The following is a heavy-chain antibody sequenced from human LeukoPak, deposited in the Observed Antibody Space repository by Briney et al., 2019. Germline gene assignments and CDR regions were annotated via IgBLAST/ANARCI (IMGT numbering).Heavy chain of an antibody. CDR1: GFTFPSYG. D-gene: IGHD3-22*01. V-gene: IGHV3-23*01. J-gene: IGHJ4*02. Sequence: GGSLRLSCAASGFTFPSYGMSWVRQAPGKGLEWVSSIGGSGDSTYYADSVKGRFTISRDNSKNTLYLQMNSLRAEDTAVYYCARYGSYHYDSSGYFGYWGQGTLVTVSS. CDR2: IGGSGDST. CDR3: ARYGSYHYDSSGYFGY.